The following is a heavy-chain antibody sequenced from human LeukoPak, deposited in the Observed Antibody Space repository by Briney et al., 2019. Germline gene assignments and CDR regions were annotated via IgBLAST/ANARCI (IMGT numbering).Heavy chain of an antibody. Sequence: TGGSLRLSCAVSGFTFSNYGMHWVRQAPGKGLEWVSAISGSGGSTYYADSVKGRFTISRDNSKNTLYLQMNSLRAEDTAVYYCAKVQIAAAADYYYYYGMDVWGQGTTVTVSS. CDR2: ISGSGGST. V-gene: IGHV3-23*01. CDR3: AKVQIAAAADYYYYYGMDV. CDR1: GFTFSNYG. D-gene: IGHD6-13*01. J-gene: IGHJ6*02.